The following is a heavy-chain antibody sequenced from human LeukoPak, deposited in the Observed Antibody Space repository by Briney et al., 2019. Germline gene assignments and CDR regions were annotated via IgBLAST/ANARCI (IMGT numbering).Heavy chain of an antibody. CDR1: GFTFSSYA. J-gene: IGHJ4*02. Sequence: GVSLRLSCAASGFTFSSYAMSWVRQAPGKGLEWVSSISGSGDSTYYADSVKGRSTISRDNSKNTLYLQMNSLRAEDTVLYYCAIVIAVAGPATFYWGQGTLATVSS. D-gene: IGHD6-19*01. CDR3: AIVIAVAGPATFY. V-gene: IGHV3-23*01. CDR2: ISGSGDST.